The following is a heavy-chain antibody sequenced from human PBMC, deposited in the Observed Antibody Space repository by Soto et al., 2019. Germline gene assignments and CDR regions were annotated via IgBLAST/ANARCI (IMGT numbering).Heavy chain of an antibody. CDR3: STARYWDY. J-gene: IGHJ4*02. D-gene: IGHD2-8*02. CDR1: GYTFTSYG. CDR2: ISAHNGNT. V-gene: IGHV1-18*01. Sequence: QVHLVQSGAEVKKPGASVKVSCKASGYTFTSYGISWVRQAPGQGLEWMGWISAHNGNTHYAQKLQGKVTVTTDTSASMAYMELRSLGSDDSAVYYSSTARYWDYWGQGALVTVSS.